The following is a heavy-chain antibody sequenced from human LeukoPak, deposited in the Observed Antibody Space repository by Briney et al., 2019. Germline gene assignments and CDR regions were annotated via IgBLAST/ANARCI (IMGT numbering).Heavy chain of an antibody. V-gene: IGHV3-23*01. CDR3: ANDPRLFGGTGH. Sequence: GGSLRLSCAASGFTFSSYAMSWVRQAPGKGLEWVSAISGSGGSTYYADSVKGRFTISRDNSKNTLYLQMNSLRAEDTAVYYCANDPRLFGGTGHWGQGTLVTVSS. D-gene: IGHD2-21*01. J-gene: IGHJ4*02. CDR1: GFTFSSYA. CDR2: ISGSGGST.